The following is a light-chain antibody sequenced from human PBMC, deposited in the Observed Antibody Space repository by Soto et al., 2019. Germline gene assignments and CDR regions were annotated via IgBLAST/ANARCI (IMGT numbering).Light chain of an antibody. CDR2: GAS. Sequence: EIVLTQSPATLSSSPGERATLSCRASQSVSSSLAWYQQKPGQAPRLLIYGASNRAGGIPARFSGSGSGTDFPLTIRSLEPEDFAVYYCQQRSNWPVTFGQGTRLEIK. V-gene: IGKV3-11*01. CDR1: QSVSSS. CDR3: QQRSNWPVT. J-gene: IGKJ5*01.